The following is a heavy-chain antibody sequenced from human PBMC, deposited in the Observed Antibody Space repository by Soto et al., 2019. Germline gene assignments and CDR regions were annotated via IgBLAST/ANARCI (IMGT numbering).Heavy chain of an antibody. CDR3: ARDHSYYDSSTGWFDP. V-gene: IGHV1-69*13. J-gene: IGHJ5*02. D-gene: IGHD3-22*01. CDR2: IIPIFGTA. CDR1: GGTFSSYA. Sequence: SVKVSCKASGGTFSSYAISWVRQAPGQGLEWMGGIIPIFGTANYAQKFQGRVTITADESTSTAYMELSSLRSEDTAVYYCARDHSYYDSSTGWFDPWGQGTLVTVSS.